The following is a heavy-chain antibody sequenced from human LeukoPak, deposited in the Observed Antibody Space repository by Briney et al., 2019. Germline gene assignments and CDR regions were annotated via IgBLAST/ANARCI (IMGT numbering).Heavy chain of an antibody. CDR1: GFTFSSYG. J-gene: IGHJ5*02. CDR3: AKSGLAYCGGDCTNWFDP. D-gene: IGHD2-21*01. CDR2: IRYDGSNK. V-gene: IGHV3-30*02. Sequence: GGSLRLSCAASGFTFSSYGMHWVRQAPGKGLEWVAFIRYDGSNKYYADSVEGRFTISRDNSKNTLYLQMNSLRAEDTAVYYCAKSGLAYCGGDCTNWFDPWGQGTLVTVSS.